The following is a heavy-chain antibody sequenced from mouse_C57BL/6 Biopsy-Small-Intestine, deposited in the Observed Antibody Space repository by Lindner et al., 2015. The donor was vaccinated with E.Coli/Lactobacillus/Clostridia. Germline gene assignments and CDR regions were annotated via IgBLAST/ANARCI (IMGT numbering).Heavy chain of an antibody. D-gene: IGHD1-1*02. Sequence: SVKVSCKTSGFTLTGYYMHWVRQAPGQGLEWMGRIDPYSGGGNYPQKFQGRVTMTRDTSISTVYMELTRLTSDDAAVYYCARDRGGYDLDYYFDYWGQGTLVTVSS. CDR2: IDPYSGGG. J-gene: IGHJ2*01. CDR3: ARDRGGYDLDYYFDY. CDR1: GFTLTGYY. V-gene: IGHV1-72*04.